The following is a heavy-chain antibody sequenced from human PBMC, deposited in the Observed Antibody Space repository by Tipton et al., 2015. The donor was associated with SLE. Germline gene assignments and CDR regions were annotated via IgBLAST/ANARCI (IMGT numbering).Heavy chain of an antibody. J-gene: IGHJ4*02. CDR3: ARDTSFDH. D-gene: IGHD2/OR15-2a*01. Sequence: TLSLTCTVSGGSISSGGYYWSWIRQHPGKGLEWIGFIYYSGDTYYNPSLKSRATISRDTAKNQFSLNPRFVTAADTAVYYCARDTSFDHWGQGTLVTVSS. CDR1: GGSISSGGYY. V-gene: IGHV4-31*03. CDR2: IYYSGDT.